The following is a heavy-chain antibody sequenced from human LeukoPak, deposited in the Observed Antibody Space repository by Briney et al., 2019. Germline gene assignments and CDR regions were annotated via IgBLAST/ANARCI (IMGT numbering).Heavy chain of an antibody. CDR1: GFTFSSYA. Sequence: PGGSLRLSCAASGFTFSSYAMHWVRQAPGKGLEWVAVITYDGSNKYYADSVKGRFTISRDNSKNTLYLQMNSLRAEDTAVYYCARGGSMAVVAATHFAYWGQGSLVTVSS. D-gene: IGHD2-15*01. CDR3: ARGGSMAVVAATHFAY. J-gene: IGHJ4*02. V-gene: IGHV3-30*04. CDR2: ITYDGSNK.